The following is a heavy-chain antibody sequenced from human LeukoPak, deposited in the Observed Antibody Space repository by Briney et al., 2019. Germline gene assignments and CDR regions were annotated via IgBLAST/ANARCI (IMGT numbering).Heavy chain of an antibody. D-gene: IGHD4-17*01. Sequence: GGSLRLSCAASGFTLSSYGMHWVRQAPGKGLEWVAVIWYDGSDNYYADSVKGRFTTSRDDSKNTVYLQMDSLRAEDTAVYYCARESAPRYYGDFDYWGQGTLVTVSS. V-gene: IGHV3-33*01. J-gene: IGHJ4*02. CDR2: IWYDGSDN. CDR1: GFTLSSYG. CDR3: ARESAPRYYGDFDY.